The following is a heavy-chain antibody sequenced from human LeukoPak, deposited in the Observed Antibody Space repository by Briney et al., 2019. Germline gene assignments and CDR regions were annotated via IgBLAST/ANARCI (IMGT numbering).Heavy chain of an antibody. CDR3: ARNPRNYDILTGYSLQNWFDP. D-gene: IGHD3-9*01. V-gene: IGHV1-69*05. J-gene: IGHJ5*02. CDR2: IXXXA. Sequence: IXXXANYAQKFQGRVTITTDESTSTAYMELSSLRSEDTAVYYCARNPRNYDILTGYSLQNWFDPWGQGTPVTVSS.